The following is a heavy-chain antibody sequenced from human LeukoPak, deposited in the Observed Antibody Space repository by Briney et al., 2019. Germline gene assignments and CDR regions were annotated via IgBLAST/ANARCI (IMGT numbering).Heavy chain of an antibody. D-gene: IGHD3-9*01. CDR2: IWYDGSNK. CDR1: GFTFSSYG. J-gene: IGHJ4*02. V-gene: IGHV3-33*01. Sequence: GGSLRLSCAASGFTFSSYGMHWVRQAPGKGLVWVAVIWYDGSNKYYADSVKGRFTISRDNSKNTLYLQMNSLRAEDTAVYYCARGSAYDILTGPPTDYWGQGTLVTVSS. CDR3: ARGSAYDILTGPPTDY.